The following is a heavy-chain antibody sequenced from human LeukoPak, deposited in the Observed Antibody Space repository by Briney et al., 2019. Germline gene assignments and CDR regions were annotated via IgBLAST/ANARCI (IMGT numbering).Heavy chain of an antibody. J-gene: IGHJ4*02. CDR3: ARGADLTGGKKIEGTFDY. V-gene: IGHV3-23*01. D-gene: IGHD3-16*01. Sequence: GGSLRLSCAASGFTFSSYAMSWVRQAPGKGLEWVSAISGSGGSTYYADSVKGRFTISRDNAKNLLYLQMNSLRAEDTAVYYCARGADLTGGKKIEGTFDYWGQGTLVTVSS. CDR2: ISGSGGST. CDR1: GFTFSSYA.